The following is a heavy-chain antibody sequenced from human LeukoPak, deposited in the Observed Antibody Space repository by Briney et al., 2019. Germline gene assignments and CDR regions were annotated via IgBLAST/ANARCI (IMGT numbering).Heavy chain of an antibody. J-gene: IGHJ5*02. CDR3: AKQEYGDYVSDWFDP. V-gene: IGHV3-30*18. Sequence: PGGSLRLSCAASGFTFSNYGMHWVRQAPGKGLEWVAVISFDGSNKYYADSVKGRFTISRDNSKNTLYRQMNSLRAEDTAVYYCAKQEYGDYVSDWFDPWGQGTLVTVSS. CDR1: GFTFSNYG. D-gene: IGHD4-17*01. CDR2: ISFDGSNK.